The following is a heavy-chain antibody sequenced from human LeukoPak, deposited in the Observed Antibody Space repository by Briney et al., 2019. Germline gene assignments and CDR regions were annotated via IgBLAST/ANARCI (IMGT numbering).Heavy chain of an antibody. CDR2: ISAYNGNT. CDR1: GYTFIKYG. J-gene: IGHJ5*02. Sequence: VASVKVSCKASGYTFIKYGISWVRQAPGQGLEWMGWISAYNGNTNYAQKFQGRFTMTTDTSTSTVHVELWSLRSDDTAVYYCARDPGITMVRGVIKGNWFDPWGQGTLVTVSS. CDR3: ARDPGITMVRGVIKGNWFDP. V-gene: IGHV1-18*01. D-gene: IGHD3-10*01.